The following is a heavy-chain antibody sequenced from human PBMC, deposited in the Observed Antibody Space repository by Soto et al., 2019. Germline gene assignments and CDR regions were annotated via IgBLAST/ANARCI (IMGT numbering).Heavy chain of an antibody. V-gene: IGHV3-30-3*01. Sequence: GGSLRLSCAASGFTFSSYAMHWVRQAPGKGLEWVAVISYDGSNKYYADSVKGRFTISRDNSKNTLYLQMNSLRAEDTAVYYCASGGAGGSYFAFDYWGQGTLVTVSS. CDR1: GFTFSSYA. CDR2: ISYDGSNK. J-gene: IGHJ4*02. D-gene: IGHD1-26*01. CDR3: ASGGAGGSYFAFDY.